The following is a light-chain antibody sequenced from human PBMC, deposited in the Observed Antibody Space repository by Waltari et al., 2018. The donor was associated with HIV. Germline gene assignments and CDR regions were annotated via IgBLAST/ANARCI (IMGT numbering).Light chain of an antibody. CDR1: ALPKKY. CDR2: EDS. V-gene: IGLV3-10*01. CDR3: YSTDSSCNHRV. Sequence: SYELTQPPSVSVSPGQTARITCSGDALPKKYAYWYQQKSGQAPVLVIYEDSKRPSGIPERFSGSSSGTMATLTISVAQVEDEADYYCYSTDSSCNHRVFGGGTKLTVL. J-gene: IGLJ2*01.